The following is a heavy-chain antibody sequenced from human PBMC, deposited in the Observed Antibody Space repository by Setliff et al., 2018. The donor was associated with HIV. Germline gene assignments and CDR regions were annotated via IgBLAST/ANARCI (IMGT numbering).Heavy chain of an antibody. CDR1: GGSFSDYY. Sequence: SETLSLTCGVYGGSFSDYYWSWIRQPPGKGLEWIGEISHSGSTSYNPSLKSRVTMSVDTSKNQFSLKLSSVTAADTAVYYCARGYPGIAVAGLTYYYYYMDVWGKGTTVTVSS. CDR2: ISHSGST. CDR3: ARGYPGIAVAGLTYYYYYMDV. J-gene: IGHJ6*03. D-gene: IGHD6-19*01. V-gene: IGHV4-34*01.